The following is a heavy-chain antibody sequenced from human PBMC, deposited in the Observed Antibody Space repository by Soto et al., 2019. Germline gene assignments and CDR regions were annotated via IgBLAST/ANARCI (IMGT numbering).Heavy chain of an antibody. D-gene: IGHD5-12*01. V-gene: IGHV1-2*02. Sequence: ASVKVSCKASGYTFTGYYMHWVRQAPGQGLEWMGWINPNNGGTNYAQKFQGRVTMTRDTSISTAYMELSRLRSDDTAVYYCARDGGWLRPPSYYYYGMDVWGQGTTVAVSS. CDR1: GYTFTGYY. CDR2: INPNNGGT. CDR3: ARDGGWLRPPSYYYYGMDV. J-gene: IGHJ6*02.